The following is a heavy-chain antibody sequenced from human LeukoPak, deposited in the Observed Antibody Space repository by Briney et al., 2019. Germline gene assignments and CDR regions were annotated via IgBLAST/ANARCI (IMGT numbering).Heavy chain of an antibody. CDR1: GGSISSYY. CDR2: IYYSGST. J-gene: IGHJ4*02. Sequence: SETLSLTCTVSGGSISSYYWSWSRQPPGKGLEWIGYIYYSGSTNYNPSLKSRVTISVDTSKNQFSLKLSSVTAADTAVYYCLSEVVVPAATGGDYWGQGTLVTVSS. V-gene: IGHV4-59*08. CDR3: LSEVVVPAATGGDY. D-gene: IGHD2-2*01.